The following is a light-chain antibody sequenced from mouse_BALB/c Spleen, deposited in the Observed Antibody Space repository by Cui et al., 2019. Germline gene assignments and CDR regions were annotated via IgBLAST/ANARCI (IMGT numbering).Light chain of an antibody. CDR1: QRHLESDGKTY. Sequence: VVMSQTSFTLSFTFGQTASICCKSSQRHLESDGKTYLNWLLQRPGLSPKRLIYLVSKLDSGVPDRFSGSGSGTDFTLKLSRLEAEDLGFYYCWLYTHLPYTFGGGTKLEIK. CDR3: WLYTHLPYT. V-gene: IGKV1-135*01. J-gene: IGKJ2*01. CDR2: LVS.